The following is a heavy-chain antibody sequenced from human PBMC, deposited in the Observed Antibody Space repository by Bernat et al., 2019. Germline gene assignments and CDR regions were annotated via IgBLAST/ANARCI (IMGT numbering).Heavy chain of an antibody. CDR1: GFTFSSYA. CDR3: ARVGVQAAGWDYYYGMDV. J-gene: IGHJ6*02. CDR2: ISYDGSNK. D-gene: IGHD6-13*01. Sequence: QVQLVESGGGVVQPGRSLRLSCAASGFTFSSYAMHWVRQAPGKGLEWVAVISYDGSNKYYAESVKGRFTISINNSKNTLYLQMNSLRAEDTAVYYCARVGVQAAGWDYYYGMDVWGQGTTVTVSS. V-gene: IGHV3-30-3*01.